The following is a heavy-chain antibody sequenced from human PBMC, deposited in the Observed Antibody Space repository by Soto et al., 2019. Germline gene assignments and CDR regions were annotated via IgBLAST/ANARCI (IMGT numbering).Heavy chain of an antibody. CDR2: VFHTGDT. J-gene: IGHJ4*02. D-gene: IGHD7-27*01. CDR3: ARKAWVRFDY. CDR1: RDSIRRSFC. V-gene: IGHV4-4*02. Sequence: KTXASLSLTCAVSRDSIRRSFCWSWVRQPPGKGLEWIGEVFHTGDTNYNPSLKSRVTMSVDKSTNEFSLKVTSVTAADTATYYCARKAWVRFDYWGQGALVTVSS.